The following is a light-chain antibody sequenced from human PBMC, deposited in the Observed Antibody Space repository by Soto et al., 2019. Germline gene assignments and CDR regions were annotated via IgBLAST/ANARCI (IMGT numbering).Light chain of an antibody. Sequence: EIVMTQSPATVSVSPGERATLSCRASQSVSSNLAWYQQKPGQAPRLLIYGASTRATGVPVRFSGSGSGTEFTLNISSLQSEDFAVYCCQPYSTWPLPFGGGTKVEIK. CDR1: QSVSSN. V-gene: IGKV3-15*01. CDR3: QPYSTWPLP. J-gene: IGKJ4*01. CDR2: GAS.